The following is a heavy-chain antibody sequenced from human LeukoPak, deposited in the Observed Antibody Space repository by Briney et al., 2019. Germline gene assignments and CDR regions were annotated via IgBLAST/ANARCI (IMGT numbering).Heavy chain of an antibody. CDR3: ARTKYGGNSRDALDI. Sequence: SETLSLTCTVSGGSISSYYWSWIRQPPGKGLEWIGYIYYSGSTNYNPSLKSRVTISVDTSKNQFSLKLSSATAADTAVYYCARTKYGGNSRDALDIWGQGTMVTVSS. J-gene: IGHJ3*02. V-gene: IGHV4-59*01. D-gene: IGHD4-23*01. CDR1: GGSISSYY. CDR2: IYYSGST.